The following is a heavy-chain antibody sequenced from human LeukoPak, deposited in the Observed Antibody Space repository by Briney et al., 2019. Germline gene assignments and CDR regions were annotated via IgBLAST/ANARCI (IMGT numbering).Heavy chain of an antibody. Sequence: ASVKVSCKASGYFFNNYGISWVRQAPGQGLEWMAWISGYNGYTKYAQKVQDRVTMSTDTSTATAYMELSSLRSEDTAVYYCARDFCSTSCNLGYWGQGTLVTVSS. V-gene: IGHV1-18*01. D-gene: IGHD2-2*01. CDR3: ARDFCSTSCNLGY. CDR2: ISGYNGYT. CDR1: GYFFNNYG. J-gene: IGHJ4*02.